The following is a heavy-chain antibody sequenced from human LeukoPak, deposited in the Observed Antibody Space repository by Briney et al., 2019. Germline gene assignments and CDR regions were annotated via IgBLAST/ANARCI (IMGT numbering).Heavy chain of an antibody. CDR3: ARQGTTGRSYYYYYMDV. D-gene: IGHD1-1*01. CDR2: IYYTGST. V-gene: IGHV4-59*01. CDR1: GGSISTYY. Sequence: SETLSLTCTVSGGSISTYYWSWIRQPPGKGLEWIGYIYYTGSTNYNPSLKSRVTISVDTSKNQFSLRLSSMTAADTAVYYCARQGTTGRSYYYYYMDVWGKGTTVTVSS. J-gene: IGHJ6*03.